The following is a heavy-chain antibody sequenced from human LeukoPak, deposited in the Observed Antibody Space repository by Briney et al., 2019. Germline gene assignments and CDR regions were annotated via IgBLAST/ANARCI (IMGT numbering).Heavy chain of an antibody. CDR3: LFGDYYYMDV. CDR2: ISSSSSTI. J-gene: IGHJ6*03. D-gene: IGHD3-10*01. CDR1: GFTFSSYS. V-gene: IGHV3-48*01. Sequence: GGSLRLSCAASGFTFSSYSMNWVRQAPGKGLEWVSYISSSSSTIYYADSVKGRFTISRDNAKSSLYLQMNSLRAEDTAVYYCLFGDYYYMDVWGKGTTVTVSS.